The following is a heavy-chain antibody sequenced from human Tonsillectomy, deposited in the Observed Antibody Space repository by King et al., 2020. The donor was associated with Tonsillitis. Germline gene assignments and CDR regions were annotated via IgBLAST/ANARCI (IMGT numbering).Heavy chain of an antibody. D-gene: IGHD2-15*01. CDR2: VSYSGNT. Sequence: VQLQESGPGLVKPSETLSLTCTVSGDSISNYFWSWIRQSPGKGLEWIGYVSYSGNTKYNPSLKSRVTISLDTSKNQVSLRLSSVTTADTAVYYCVREDCSGASCFFDYWGQGALVTVSS. J-gene: IGHJ4*02. V-gene: IGHV4-59*01. CDR3: VREDCSGASCFFDY. CDR1: GDSISNYF.